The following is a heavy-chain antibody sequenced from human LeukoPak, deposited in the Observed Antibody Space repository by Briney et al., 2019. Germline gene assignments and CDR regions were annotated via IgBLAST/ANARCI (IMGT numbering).Heavy chain of an antibody. D-gene: IGHD2-15*01. CDR1: GFTFTSYG. Sequence: PGGSLRLSCAASGFTFTSYGMSWVRQAPGKRLEWVSGITGSGVDTYHADSVKGRFTISRDNSKNTLYLQMNSLRAEDTAVYYCAKAPAGYCSGAICYPFDYWGQGTLVSVSS. V-gene: IGHV3-23*01. J-gene: IGHJ4*02. CDR3: AKAPAGYCSGAICYPFDY. CDR2: ITGSGVDT.